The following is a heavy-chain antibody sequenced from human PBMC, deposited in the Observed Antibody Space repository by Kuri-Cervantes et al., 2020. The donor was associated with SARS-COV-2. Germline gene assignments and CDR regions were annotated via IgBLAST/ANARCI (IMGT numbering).Heavy chain of an antibody. J-gene: IGHJ4*02. CDR3: AKDREVHDYGGSFDY. Sequence: GESLKISCAASGFTFRSYAMSWVRQAPGKGLEWVSVIYSGGSSTYYADSVKGRFTISRDNSKNTLYLQMNSLRAEDTAVYCCAKDREVHDYGGSFDYWGQGTPVTVSS. D-gene: IGHD4-17*01. CDR1: GFTFRSYA. CDR2: IYSGGSST. V-gene: IGHV3-23*03.